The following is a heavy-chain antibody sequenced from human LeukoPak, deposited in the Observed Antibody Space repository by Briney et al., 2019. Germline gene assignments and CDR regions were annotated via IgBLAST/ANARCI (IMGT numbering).Heavy chain of an antibody. D-gene: IGHD2-15*01. CDR2: ISNNGGYT. CDR1: GFTFSSSA. Sequence: GGSLRLSCAASGFTFSSSAMSWARQAPGKGLEWVSAISNNGGYTYYADSVQGRFTISRDNSKSTLCLQMNSLRAEDTAVYYCAKQLGYCSDGSCYFPYWGQGTLVTVSS. J-gene: IGHJ4*02. CDR3: AKQLGYCSDGSCYFPY. V-gene: IGHV3-23*01.